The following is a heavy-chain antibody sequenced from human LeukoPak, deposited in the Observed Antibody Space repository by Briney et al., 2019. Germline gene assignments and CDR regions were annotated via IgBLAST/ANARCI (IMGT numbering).Heavy chain of an antibody. D-gene: IGHD2-15*01. CDR2: ISNNGGYT. CDR1: GFTFSSSA. Sequence: GGSLRLSCAASGFTFSSSAMSWARQAPGKGLEWVSAISNNGGYTYYADSVQGRFTISRDNSKSTLCLQMNSLRAEDTAVYYCAKQLGYCSDGSCYFPYWGQGTLVTVSS. J-gene: IGHJ4*02. CDR3: AKQLGYCSDGSCYFPY. V-gene: IGHV3-23*01.